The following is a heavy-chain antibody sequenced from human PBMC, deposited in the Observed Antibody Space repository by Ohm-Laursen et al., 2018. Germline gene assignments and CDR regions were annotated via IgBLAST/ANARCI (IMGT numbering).Heavy chain of an antibody. Sequence: SLRLSCAASGFTFSDYYMSWIRQAPGKGLEWVSYISSSGSTIYYADSVKGRFTISRDDSKNTLFLQMSALRAEDTALYYCAKENPSYVYDYWGQGTLVTVSS. CDR2: ISSSGSTI. CDR1: GFTFSDYY. D-gene: IGHD5/OR15-5a*01. J-gene: IGHJ4*02. V-gene: IGHV3-11*04. CDR3: AKENPSYVYDY.